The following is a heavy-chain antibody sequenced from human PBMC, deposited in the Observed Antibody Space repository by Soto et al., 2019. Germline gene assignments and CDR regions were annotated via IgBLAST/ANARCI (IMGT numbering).Heavy chain of an antibody. J-gene: IGHJ4*02. CDR3: ARDKITGLFDY. Sequence: QVPLQPWGAGLLKPSETLSLTCAVYGGSFSGYSWTWIRQPPGTGLEWIGEINHTGSTNYNPSLKSRVTISVDTTKNQFSLKLTSVTAADTAVYYCARDKITGLFDYWGQGTLVTVSS. V-gene: IGHV4-34*01. CDR1: GGSFSGYS. D-gene: IGHD2-8*02. CDR2: INHTGST.